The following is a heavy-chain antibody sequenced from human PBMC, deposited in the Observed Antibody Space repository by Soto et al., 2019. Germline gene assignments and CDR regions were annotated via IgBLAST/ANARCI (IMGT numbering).Heavy chain of an antibody. D-gene: IGHD2-2*03. V-gene: IGHV3-23*01. J-gene: IGHJ4*02. CDR3: AKDPGYCPRPSCYDFY. CDR1: GLTFSSYA. Sequence: GGSLRLSSAASGLTFSSYAMSWVRQAPGKGLEWVSAISGSGGSTYYADSVKGRFTISRDNSKNTVYLQMNSLRGEDTAVYHCAKDPGYCPRPSCYDFYWVRGTLVTVSS. CDR2: ISGSGGST.